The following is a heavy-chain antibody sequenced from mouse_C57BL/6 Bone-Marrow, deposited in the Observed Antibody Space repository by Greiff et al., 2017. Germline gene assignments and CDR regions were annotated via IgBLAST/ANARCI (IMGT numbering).Heavy chain of an antibody. CDR2: IHPNSGST. D-gene: IGHD2-3*01. CDR3: ARRGWLLPFAY. J-gene: IGHJ3*01. V-gene: IGHV1-64*01. CDR1: GYTFTSYW. Sequence: QVQLQQPGAELVKPGASVKLSCKASGYTFTSYWMHWVKQRPGQGLEWIGMIHPNSGSTNYNEKFKSKATLTVDKSSSTAYMQLSSLTSDDSAVYYCARRGWLLPFAYWGQGTLGTVSA.